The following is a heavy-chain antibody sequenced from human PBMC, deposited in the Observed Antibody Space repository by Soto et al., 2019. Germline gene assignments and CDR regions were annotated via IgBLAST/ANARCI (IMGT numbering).Heavy chain of an antibody. D-gene: IGHD6-6*01. CDR3: AKDRWYSSSSHYYYYYGMDV. CDR2: ISGSGGST. V-gene: IGHV3-23*01. CDR1: GFTFSSYA. J-gene: IGHJ6*02. Sequence: GGSLRLSCAASGFTFSSYAMSWVRQAPGKGLEWVSAISGSGGSTYYADSVKGRFTISRDNSKNTLYLQMNSLRAEDTAVYYCAKDRWYSSSSHYYYYYGMDVWGQGTTVTVSS.